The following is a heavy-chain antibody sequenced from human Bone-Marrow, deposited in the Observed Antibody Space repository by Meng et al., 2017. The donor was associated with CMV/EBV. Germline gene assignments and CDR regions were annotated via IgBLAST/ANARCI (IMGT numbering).Heavy chain of an antibody. V-gene: IGHV3-9*01. D-gene: IGHD3-3*01. CDR3: AKGDTIFGHTSRVFGMDV. Sequence: SLKISCAASGFTFDDYAMYWIRQAPGKGLGWVSGISWNSGSIGYADSVKGRFTISRDNAKNSLYLQMNSLRAEDTALYYCAKGDTIFGHTSRVFGMDVWGQGTTVTVSS. CDR1: GFTFDDYA. CDR2: ISWNSGSI. J-gene: IGHJ6*02.